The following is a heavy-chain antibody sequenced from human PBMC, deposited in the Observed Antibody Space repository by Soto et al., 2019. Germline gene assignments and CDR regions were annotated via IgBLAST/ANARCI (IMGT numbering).Heavy chain of an antibody. J-gene: IGHJ4*02. Sequence: QVQLQESGPGLVKPSETLSLTCTVSDGSVSSSSYYWGWIRQPPGGGLEWIGTIYYSGSTYYNPVLKSRVAISVDTSKNQFSLKVNSVTAADTAVYYCARQYDSFSGEFDHWGQGTLVIVSS. V-gene: IGHV4-39*01. CDR2: IYYSGST. D-gene: IGHD3-9*01. CDR1: DGSVSSSSYY. CDR3: ARQYDSFSGEFDH.